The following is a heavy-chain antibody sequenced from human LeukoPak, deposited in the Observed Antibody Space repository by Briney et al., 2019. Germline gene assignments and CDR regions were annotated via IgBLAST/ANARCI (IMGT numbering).Heavy chain of an antibody. Sequence: GGSLRLSCAASGFTFDDYAMHWVRQAPGKGLEWVSGISWNSGSIGYADSVKGRFTISRDNAKNSLYLQMNSLRAEDTALYYCAKDRGDYDAFDIWGQGTMVTVSS. J-gene: IGHJ3*02. CDR1: GFTFDDYA. CDR2: ISWNSGSI. CDR3: AKDRGDYDAFDI. D-gene: IGHD4-17*01. V-gene: IGHV3-9*01.